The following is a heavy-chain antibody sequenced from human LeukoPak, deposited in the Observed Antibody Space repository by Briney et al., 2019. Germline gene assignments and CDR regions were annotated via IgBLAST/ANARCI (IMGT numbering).Heavy chain of an antibody. Sequence: ASVKVSCKASGYTFTSYGISRVRQAPGQGLEWMGWISAYSGNTNYAQKLQGRVTMTTDTSTSTAYMELRSLRSDDTAVYYCARDCSGGSCYLYFDYWGQGTLVTVSS. CDR3: ARDCSGGSCYLYFDY. CDR2: ISAYSGNT. V-gene: IGHV1-18*01. CDR1: GYTFTSYG. J-gene: IGHJ4*02. D-gene: IGHD2-15*01.